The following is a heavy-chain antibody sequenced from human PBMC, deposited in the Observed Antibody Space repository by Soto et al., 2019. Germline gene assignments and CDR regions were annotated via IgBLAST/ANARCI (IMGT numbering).Heavy chain of an antibody. CDR3: ARDLGGYCSGGSCYYLDY. D-gene: IGHD2-15*01. CDR2: IIPIFGTA. V-gene: IGHV1-69*01. J-gene: IGHJ4*02. Sequence: QVQLVQSGAEVQKPGSSVKVSCKASGGTFSSYAISWVRQAPGQGLEWMGGIIPIFGTANYAQKFQGRVTITADESTSTAYMELSSLRSEDTAVYYCARDLGGYCSGGSCYYLDYWGQGTLVTVSS. CDR1: GGTFSSYA.